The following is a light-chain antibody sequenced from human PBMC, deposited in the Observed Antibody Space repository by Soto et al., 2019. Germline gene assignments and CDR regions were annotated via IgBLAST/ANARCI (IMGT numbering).Light chain of an antibody. CDR3: QQLNTYPPWT. J-gene: IGKJ1*01. CDR2: AAS. CDR1: QGISSY. V-gene: IGKV1-9*01. Sequence: DIQLTQSPSFLSASVGDRVTITCRASQGISSYLAWYQQKPGKAPELLIYAASTLQSGVPSRFSGSGSGTDFTLTISSLQPEASATYYCQQLNTYPPWTFGQGTKVEIK.